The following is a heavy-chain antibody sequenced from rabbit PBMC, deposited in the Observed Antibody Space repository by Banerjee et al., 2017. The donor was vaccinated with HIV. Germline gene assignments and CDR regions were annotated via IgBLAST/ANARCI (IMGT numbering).Heavy chain of an antibody. D-gene: IGHD4-2*01. CDR1: GFPFSSVYD. Sequence: QEQLVESGGDLVKPGASLTLTCTASGFPFSSVYDMCWVRQAPGKGLEWIACIGTADGNTFYANWAKGRFTISKTPSTTVTLQMTSLTAADTATYFCARGDVGYAGWGYAPMDLWGPGTLVTVS. V-gene: IGHV1S45*01. J-gene: IGHJ3*01. CDR2: IGTADGNT. CDR3: ARGDVGYAGWGYAPMDL.